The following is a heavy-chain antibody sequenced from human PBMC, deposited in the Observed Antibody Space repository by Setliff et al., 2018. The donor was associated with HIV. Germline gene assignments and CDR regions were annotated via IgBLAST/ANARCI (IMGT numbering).Heavy chain of an antibody. CDR2: IIPVFATA. J-gene: IGHJ4*02. CDR1: DVTPSNYA. V-gene: IGHV1-69*13. Sequence: SVKVSCKVSDVTPSNYALNWVRQAPGQGLEWMGAIIPVFATANYAQKFQGRVTITADESTLTAYMELGSLTSEDTAVYFCARGTGSYSYFDSWGLGTLVTVSS. CDR3: ARGTGSYSYFDS. D-gene: IGHD1-26*01.